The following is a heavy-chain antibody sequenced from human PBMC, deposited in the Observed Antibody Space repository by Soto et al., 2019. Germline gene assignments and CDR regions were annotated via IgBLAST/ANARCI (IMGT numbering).Heavy chain of an antibody. Sequence: PSETLSLTCTVSGGSISSGGYYWSWIRQHPGKGLEWIGYIYYSGSTYYNPSLKSRVTISVDTSKNQFSLKLSSVTAADTAVYYCARVYSSSSGYGNWFDPWGQGTLVTVSS. D-gene: IGHD6-6*01. CDR1: GGSISSGGYY. CDR3: ARVYSSSSGYGNWFDP. J-gene: IGHJ5*02. V-gene: IGHV4-31*03. CDR2: IYYSGST.